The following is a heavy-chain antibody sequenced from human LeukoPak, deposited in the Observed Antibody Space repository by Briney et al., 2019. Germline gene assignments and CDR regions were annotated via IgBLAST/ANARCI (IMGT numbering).Heavy chain of an antibody. D-gene: IGHD3-3*01. V-gene: IGHV3-30-3*01. J-gene: IGHJ4*02. CDR1: GFTFSSYA. Sequence: GGSLRLSCAASGFTFSSYAMHWVRQAPGKGLEWVAVISYDGSNTHYADSVKGRFTISRDNSKNTLYLQMNSLRAEDTAVYYCARDRKIFGVVIAYYFDYWGQGTRVPVSS. CDR3: ARDRKIFGVVIAYYFDY. CDR2: ISYDGSNT.